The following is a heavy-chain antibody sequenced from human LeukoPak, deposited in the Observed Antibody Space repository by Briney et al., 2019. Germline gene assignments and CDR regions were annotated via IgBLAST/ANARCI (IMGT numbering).Heavy chain of an antibody. J-gene: IGHJ4*02. Sequence: SETLSLTCAVYGGSFSGYYWSWIRQPPGKGLEWIGEINHSGSTNYNPSLKSRVTISVDTSKNQFSLKLSSVTAADTAVYYCARRVYSGSYLGHFDYWGQGTLVTVSS. D-gene: IGHD1-26*01. CDR3: ARRVYSGSYLGHFDY. V-gene: IGHV4-34*01. CDR2: INHSGST. CDR1: GGSFSGYY.